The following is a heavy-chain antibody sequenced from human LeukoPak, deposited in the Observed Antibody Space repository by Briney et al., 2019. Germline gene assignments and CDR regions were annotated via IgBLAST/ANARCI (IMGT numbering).Heavy chain of an antibody. D-gene: IGHD3-22*01. V-gene: IGHV3-30*04. CDR2: ISYDGSNK. Sequence: LSGGSLRLSCAASGFIFNNYAMGWVRQAPGKGLEWVAVISYDGSNKYYADSVKGRFTISRDNSENTLYLQMNSLRAEDTAVYYCARSGGVVVTFDYWGQGTLVTVSS. J-gene: IGHJ4*02. CDR1: GFIFNNYA. CDR3: ARSGGVVVTFDY.